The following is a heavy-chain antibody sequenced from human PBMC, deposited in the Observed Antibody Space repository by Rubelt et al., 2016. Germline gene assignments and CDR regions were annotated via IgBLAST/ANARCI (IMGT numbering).Heavy chain of an antibody. CDR3: ARHSSYGGKTWFDP. V-gene: IGHV4-59*08. D-gene: IGHD4-23*01. Sequence: QVQLQESGPGLVKPSETLSLTCTVSGGSISNYYWTWIRQPPGKGLEWIGYIYYSGSTNYNPSLKSRVTISVDMSNNQFSLKMASVTAADTAVYFCARHSSYGGKTWFDPWGQGTLVTVSS. CDR1: GGSISNYY. CDR2: IYYSGST. J-gene: IGHJ5*02.